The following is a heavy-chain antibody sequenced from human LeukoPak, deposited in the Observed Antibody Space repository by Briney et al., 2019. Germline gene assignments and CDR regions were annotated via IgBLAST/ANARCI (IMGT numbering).Heavy chain of an antibody. V-gene: IGHV4-59*01. CDR2: MHYRGST. CDR1: GGSISNYY. CDR3: ARPLGGDLDAFDI. J-gene: IGHJ3*02. D-gene: IGHD3-16*01. Sequence: SETLSLTCTVNGGSISNYYWSWIRQPPGKRLEWIGYMHYRGSTNYNPSLTSRVTISVDTSKNQLFLKLTSVTAADTAMYFCARPLGGDLDAFDIWGQGTMVTVSS.